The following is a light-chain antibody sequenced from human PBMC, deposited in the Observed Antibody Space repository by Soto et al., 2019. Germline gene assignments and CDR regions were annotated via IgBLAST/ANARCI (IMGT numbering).Light chain of an antibody. V-gene: IGKV3-15*01. Sequence: EIVLTQSPATLSSFPGDRVTLSCMASQSVSSNLAWYQQKPGQAPRLLIYGASTRATGIPARFSGSGSGTELSIPISSLQPEDFAVYYCKQYNNWPPWTFGQGTKVDIK. CDR1: QSVSSN. CDR3: KQYNNWPPWT. CDR2: GAS. J-gene: IGKJ1*01.